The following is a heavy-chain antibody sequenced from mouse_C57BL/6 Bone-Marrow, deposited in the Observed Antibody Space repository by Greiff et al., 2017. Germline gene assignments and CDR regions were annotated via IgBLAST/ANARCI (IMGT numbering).Heavy chain of an antibody. J-gene: IGHJ1*03. CDR1: GYTFTDYE. CDR2: IDPETGGT. V-gene: IGHV1-15*01. CDR3: TRGGYWYFDV. Sequence: VQLQQSGAELVRPGASVTLSCKASGYTFTDYEMHWVKQTPVHGLEWIGAIDPETGGTAYKQKFKGKAIMTADKSSSTAYMEIRRLTSEDSAVYYCTRGGYWYFDVWGTGTTVTVTS.